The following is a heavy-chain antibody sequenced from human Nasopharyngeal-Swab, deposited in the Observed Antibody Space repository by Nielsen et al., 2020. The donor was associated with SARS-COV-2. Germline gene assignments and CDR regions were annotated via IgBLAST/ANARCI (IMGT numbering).Heavy chain of an antibody. J-gene: IGHJ6*03. V-gene: IGHV4-31*02. Sequence: WIRQPPGKGLEWIAFITYNGNTYYDPSLKSRVSLSLDTSGNQTSLNLTAVTAADTAVYYCASGHTNGYPCHSYYYMDVWGKGTTVTVSS. CDR2: ITYNGNT. D-gene: IGHD2-8*01. CDR3: ASGHTNGYPCHSYYYMDV.